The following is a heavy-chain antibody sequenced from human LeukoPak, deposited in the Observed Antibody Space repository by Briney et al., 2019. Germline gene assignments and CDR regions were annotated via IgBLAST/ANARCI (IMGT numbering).Heavy chain of an antibody. V-gene: IGHV1-69*04. D-gene: IGHD2-2*01. CDR3: AAYCSRTSCYPYYYYYGMDV. CDR2: IIPILGIA. CDR1: GGTFSSYA. Sequence: GASVKVSCKASGGTFSSYAISWVRQAPGQGLEWMGRIIPILGIANYAQKFQGRVTITADKSTSTAYMELSSLRSEDTAVYYCAAYCSRTSCYPYYYYYGMDVWGQGTTVTVSS. J-gene: IGHJ6*02.